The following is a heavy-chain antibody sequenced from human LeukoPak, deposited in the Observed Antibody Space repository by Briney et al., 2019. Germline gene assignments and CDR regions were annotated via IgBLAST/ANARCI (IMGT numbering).Heavy chain of an antibody. V-gene: IGHV1-18*01. J-gene: IGHJ4*02. CDR3: ARDYLVHDYYDSSGYYYADY. Sequence: GASVKVSCKASGYTFTSNGISWVRQAPGEGLELMGWISAYNGNTNYAQNLQGRVTMTTATSTSTAYMEMRSLRSDDTAVYYCARDYLVHDYYDSSGYYYADYWGQGTLVIVSS. CDR2: ISAYNGNT. D-gene: IGHD3-22*01. CDR1: GYTFTSNG.